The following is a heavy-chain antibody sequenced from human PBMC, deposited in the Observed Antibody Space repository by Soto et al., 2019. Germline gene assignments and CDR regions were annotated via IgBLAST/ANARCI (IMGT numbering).Heavy chain of an antibody. CDR1: GGSISSYY. CDR3: ARVRGGSSWYRDYFDY. V-gene: IGHV4-59*01. J-gene: IGHJ4*02. Sequence: SETLSLTCTVSGGSISSYYWSWIRQPPGKGLEWIGYIYYSGSTNYNPSLKSRVTISVDTSKNQFSLKLSSVTAADTAVYYCARVRGGSSWYRDYFDYWGQGTLVTVSS. CDR2: IYYSGST. D-gene: IGHD6-13*01.